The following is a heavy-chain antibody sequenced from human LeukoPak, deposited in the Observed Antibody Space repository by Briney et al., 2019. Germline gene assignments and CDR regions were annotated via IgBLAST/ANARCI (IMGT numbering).Heavy chain of an antibody. V-gene: IGHV4-4*07. CDR2: IYTSGST. Sequence: SETLSLTCTVSGGSISSYYWSWIRRPAGKGLEWIGRIYTSGSTNYNPSLESRVTMSVDTSKNQFSLKLSSVTAADTAVYYCARRKYCSNTNCRVYNWFDPWGQGTLVTVSS. CDR3: ARRKYCSNTNCRVYNWFDP. J-gene: IGHJ5*02. D-gene: IGHD2-2*01. CDR1: GGSISSYY.